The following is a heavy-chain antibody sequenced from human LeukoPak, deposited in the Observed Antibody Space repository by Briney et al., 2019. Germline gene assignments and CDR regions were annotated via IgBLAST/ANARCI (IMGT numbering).Heavy chain of an antibody. D-gene: IGHD3-16*01. CDR2: ISAHYGNT. CDR3: ARDQADPHLGYYYYGMDV. CDR1: GYTSSSKSYG. V-gene: IGHV1-18*01. Sequence: ASVTVSCKASGYTSSSKSYGMSWVRQAPGQGLEWMGWISAHYGNTDYAEKFRGRVTVTSDTSTNTAFMELRSLTSDDTAIYYCARDQADPHLGYYYYGMDVWGQGTTVTVSS. J-gene: IGHJ6*02.